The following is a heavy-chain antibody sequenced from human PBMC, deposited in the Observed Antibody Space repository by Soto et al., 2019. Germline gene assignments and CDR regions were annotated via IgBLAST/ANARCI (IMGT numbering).Heavy chain of an antibody. J-gene: IGHJ2*01. CDR2: IWYDGSNK. CDR1: GFTFSSYG. CDR3: ARADWTIMVTSPSWYFDL. V-gene: IGHV3-33*01. D-gene: IGHD2-21*02. Sequence: QVQLVESGGGVVQPGRSLRLSCAASGFTFSSYGMHWVRQAPGKGLEWVAVIWYDGSNKYYADSVKGRFTISRDNSKNTLYLQMNSLRAEDTAVYYCARADWTIMVTSPSWYFDLWGRGTLVTVSS.